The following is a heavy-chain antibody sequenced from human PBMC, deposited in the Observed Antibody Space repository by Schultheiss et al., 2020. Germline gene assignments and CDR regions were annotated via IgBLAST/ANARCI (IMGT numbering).Heavy chain of an antibody. V-gene: IGHV4-39*01. CDR3: ARLGSCTGGNCYPYYFHY. D-gene: IGHD2-15*01. CDR2: IYYSGST. Sequence: SETLSLTCTVSGGSVSSSSYYWGWIRQPPGKGLEWIGYIYYSGSTNYNPSLKSRVTISVDTSKNQFSLKLSSVTAADTAVYYCARLGSCTGGNCYPYYFHYWGQGNLGTVAS. CDR1: GGSVSSSSYY. J-gene: IGHJ4*02.